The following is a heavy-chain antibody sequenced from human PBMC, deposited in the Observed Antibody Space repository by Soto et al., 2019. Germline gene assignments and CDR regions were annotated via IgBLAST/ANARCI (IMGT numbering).Heavy chain of an antibody. D-gene: IGHD3-9*01. CDR3: ARRHSATWLFDY. CDR2: IYSGGST. CDR1: GGAISGRSNY. V-gene: IGHV4-39*01. Sequence: SETLSLTCAVSGGAISGRSNYWGWIRQPPGKGLEYIGSIYSGGSTYYNPSLKSRVTLSVDATQNQFSLRLTSVTAADTAVYYCARRHSATWLFDYWGLGTLVTVSS. J-gene: IGHJ4*02.